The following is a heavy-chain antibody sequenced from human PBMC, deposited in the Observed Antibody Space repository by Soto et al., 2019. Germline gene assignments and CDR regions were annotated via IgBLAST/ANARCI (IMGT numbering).Heavy chain of an antibody. Sequence: EVQLLESGGGLVQPGGSLRLSCAASGFTFSSYAMSWVRQAPGKGLEWVSAISGSGGSTYYADSVKGRFTISRDNSKNTLDLQMNSRRAEDTAVEDCARGHSSSLDDWGQGTLVTVSS. CDR3: ARGHSSSLDD. CDR2: ISGSGGST. CDR1: GFTFSSYA. J-gene: IGHJ4*02. D-gene: IGHD6-13*01. V-gene: IGHV3-23*01.